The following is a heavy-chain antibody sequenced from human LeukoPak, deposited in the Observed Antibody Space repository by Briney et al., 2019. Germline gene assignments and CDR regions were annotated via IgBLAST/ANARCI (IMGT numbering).Heavy chain of an antibody. V-gene: IGHV3-43*02. J-gene: IGHJ3*01. CDR1: GFTFDDYA. Sequence: GGSLRLSCAASGFTFDDYAMHWVRQAPGKGLEWVSLISGDGVTTYFADSVKGRFTISRDNSKNSLYLQMNSLRAEDTAVYYCARVQGGGSGYDSWGQGTMVTVSS. CDR3: ARVQGGGSGYDS. D-gene: IGHD5-12*01. CDR2: ISGDGVTT.